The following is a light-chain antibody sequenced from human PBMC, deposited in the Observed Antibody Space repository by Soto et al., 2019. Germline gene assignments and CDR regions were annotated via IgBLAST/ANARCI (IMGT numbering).Light chain of an antibody. V-gene: IGKV1-39*01. CDR3: QQSFSTPT. J-gene: IGKJ5*01. CDR2: SAS. CDR1: QRINIY. Sequence: DIQMTQSPSSLSTSVGDRVTITSRASQRINIYLNWYRQKPGKAPELLIYSASNLQSGVPSRFSGSGSGTDFTLTISSLQPEDFATYYCQQSFSTPTFGQGTRLEI.